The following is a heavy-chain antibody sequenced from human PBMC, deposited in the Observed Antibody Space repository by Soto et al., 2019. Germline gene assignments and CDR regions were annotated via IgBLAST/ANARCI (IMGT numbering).Heavy chain of an antibody. CDR1: GYTFTSYX. D-gene: IGHD1-26*01. V-gene: IGHV1-18*01. J-gene: IGHJ4*02. CDR3: ARDNEWEHPMVFDY. CDR2: ISAYNGNT. Sequence: QVQLVQSGAEVKKPGASVKVSCKASGYTFTSYXXXWVRQAPGQGLEWMGWISAYNGNTNYAQKRQGRVTMTTDTSTSTAYMELRSLRSDDTAVYYCARDNEWEHPMVFDYWGQGTLVTVSS.